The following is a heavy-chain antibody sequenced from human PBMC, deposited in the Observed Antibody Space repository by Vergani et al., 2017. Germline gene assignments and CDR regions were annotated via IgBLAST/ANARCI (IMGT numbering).Heavy chain of an antibody. D-gene: IGHD3-10*01. CDR3: ARSSRSAKPPGWFDP. J-gene: IGHJ5*02. CDR1: GGSISSGGYY. Sequence: QVQLQESGPGLVKPSQTLSLTCTVSGGSISSGGYYRSGTRQHPGKGLDWIGYIYYSGSTYYNPSLKSRVTIAVDTSKNQFSLQLSSVTPADTAVYYCARSSRSAKPPGWFDPWGQGTLVTVSS. CDR2: IYYSGST. V-gene: IGHV4-31*03.